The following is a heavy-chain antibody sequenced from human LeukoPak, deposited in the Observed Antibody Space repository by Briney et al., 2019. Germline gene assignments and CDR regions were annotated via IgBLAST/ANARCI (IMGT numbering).Heavy chain of an antibody. CDR3: ARGYSSSWYGDYYYYYYMDV. V-gene: IGHV1-2*02. J-gene: IGHJ6*03. CDR1: GYTFTGYY. CDR2: INPNSGGT. Sequence: ASVKVSCKASGYTFTGYYMHWVRQAPGQGLEWMGWINPNSGGTNYAQKLQGRVTMTTDTSTSTAYMELRSLRSDDTAVYYCARGYSSSWYGDYYYYYYMDVWGKGTTVTVSS. D-gene: IGHD6-13*01.